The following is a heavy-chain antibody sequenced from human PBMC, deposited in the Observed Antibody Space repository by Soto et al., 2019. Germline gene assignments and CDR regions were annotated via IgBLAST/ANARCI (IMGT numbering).Heavy chain of an antibody. V-gene: IGHV4-31*03. CDR3: AREPLGYYDSSGYGT. CDR2: IYYSGST. Sequence: SETLSLTCTVSDGSIISGGYYWSWIRQNPGKGLEWIGYIYYSGSTYYNPSLKSRVTISVDTSKNQFSLKLSSVTAADTAVYYCAREPLGYYDSSGYGTWGQGTLVTVSS. CDR1: DGSIISGGYY. J-gene: IGHJ5*02. D-gene: IGHD3-22*01.